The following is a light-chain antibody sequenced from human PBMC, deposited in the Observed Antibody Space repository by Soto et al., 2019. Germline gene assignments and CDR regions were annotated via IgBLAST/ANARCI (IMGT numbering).Light chain of an antibody. CDR2: AAS. CDR1: QTISTY. J-gene: IGKJ2*01. Sequence: DIQMTQSPSTLSASVGDRVSLACRASQTISTYVNWYQQKPGKAPKLLIFAASNLQSGVPSRFSGSGSGTDFTLTIGSLQPEDFAIYYCQQCYNTPFTFGQGTKLEIK. CDR3: QQCYNTPFT. V-gene: IGKV1-39*01.